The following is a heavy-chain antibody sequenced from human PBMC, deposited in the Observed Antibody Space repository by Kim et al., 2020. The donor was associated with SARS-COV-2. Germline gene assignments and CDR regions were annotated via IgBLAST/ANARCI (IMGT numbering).Heavy chain of an antibody. CDR1: GYSFTSYW. Sequence: GESLKISCKGSGYSFTSYWIGWVRQMPGKGLEWMGIIYPGDSDTRYSPSFQGQVTISADKSISTAYLQWSSLKASDTAMYYCARHQGHCGGDCYYYGMDVWGQGTTVTVSS. D-gene: IGHD2-21*01. CDR2: IYPGDSDT. CDR3: ARHQGHCGGDCYYYGMDV. J-gene: IGHJ6*02. V-gene: IGHV5-51*01.